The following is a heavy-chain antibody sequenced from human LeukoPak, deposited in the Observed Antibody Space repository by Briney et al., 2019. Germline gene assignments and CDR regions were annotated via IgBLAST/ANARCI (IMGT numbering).Heavy chain of an antibody. V-gene: IGHV3-53*01. D-gene: IGHD5-12*01. CDR3: ARGRASTTIFDY. CDR2: IDRGGVT. J-gene: IGHJ4*02. CDR1: GFSVSGYF. Sequence: GGSLRLSCAASGFSVSGYFMAWVRQAPGKGLQWVSHIDRGGVTEDADSVKGRFTVSRDTSRNILYLQMSSLRAEDTAMYYCARGRASTTIFDYWGQGTLVTVSS.